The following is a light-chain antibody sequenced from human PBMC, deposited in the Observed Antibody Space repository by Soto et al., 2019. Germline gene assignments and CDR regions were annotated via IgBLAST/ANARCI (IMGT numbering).Light chain of an antibody. CDR1: SSDVGGYNY. CDR3: SSYTSSSTLV. J-gene: IGLJ2*01. CDR2: DVS. Sequence: QSVLTQPASVSGSPGQSITISCTGTSSDVGGYNYVSWYQQHPGKAPKLMIYDVSNRPSGVSNRFSGSKSGNTASLTISGLQTEDAADYYCSSYTSSSTLVFSGGTKVTVL. V-gene: IGLV2-14*01.